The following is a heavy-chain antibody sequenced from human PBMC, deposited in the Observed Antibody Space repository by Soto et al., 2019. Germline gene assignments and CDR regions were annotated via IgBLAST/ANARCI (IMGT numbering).Heavy chain of an antibody. J-gene: IGHJ6*02. D-gene: IGHD3-3*01. CDR1: GYTLTELS. V-gene: IGHV1-24*01. CDR3: ATNDFWSGYFARYYYGMDV. CDR2: FDPEDGET. Sequence: GASVKVSCKVSGYTLTELSMHWVRQAPGKGLEWMGGFDPEDGETIYAQKFQGRVTMTEDTSTDTAYMELSSLRSEDTAVYYCATNDFWSGYFARYYYGMDVWGQGTTVTV.